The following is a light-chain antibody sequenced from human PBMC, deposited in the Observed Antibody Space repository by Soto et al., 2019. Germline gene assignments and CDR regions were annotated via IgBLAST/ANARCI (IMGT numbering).Light chain of an antibody. V-gene: IGLV1-40*01. CDR2: GNT. Sequence: QSALTQPPSISGAPVQRVTISCTGSSSNIGAGSDVHWYHQLPGTAPKLLIYGNTNRPSGVPDRFSGSKSGTSASLAIAGLQTEDKGDYYCQTYDSSLSGLYVFGTGTKVTV. CDR1: SSNIGAGSD. CDR3: QTYDSSLSGLYV. J-gene: IGLJ1*01.